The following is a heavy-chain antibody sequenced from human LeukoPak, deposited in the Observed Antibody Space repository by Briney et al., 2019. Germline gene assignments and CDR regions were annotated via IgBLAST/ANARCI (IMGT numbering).Heavy chain of an antibody. CDR1: GFTFSSYA. CDR2: ISYDGSSE. V-gene: IGHV3-30*04. J-gene: IGHJ4*02. Sequence: GRSLRLSCAASGFTFSSYAMHWVRQAPGKGLEWVAVISYDGSSEDYADSVKGRFTISRDNSKNTLYLQMNSLRPEDTSVYYCARSPTSWYFDYWGQGTLVTVSS. CDR3: ARSPTSWYFDY. D-gene: IGHD2-2*01.